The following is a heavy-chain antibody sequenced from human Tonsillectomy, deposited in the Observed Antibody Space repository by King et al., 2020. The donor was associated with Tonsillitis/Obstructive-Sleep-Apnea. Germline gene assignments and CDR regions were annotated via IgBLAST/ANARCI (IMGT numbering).Heavy chain of an antibody. D-gene: IGHD1-26*01. CDR3: ARVGVGAT. V-gene: IGHV3-33*01. J-gene: IGHJ4*02. CDR2: IWYDGSNK. CDR1: GFTFRRYG. Sequence: VQLVESGGGVVQPGRSLRLSCAASGFTFRRYGMHWVRQAPGKGLEWVAFIWYDGSNKYYADSVKGRFTISRDNFKNTRYLQMNSLRAEDTAVYYCARVGVGATWGQGTLVTVSS.